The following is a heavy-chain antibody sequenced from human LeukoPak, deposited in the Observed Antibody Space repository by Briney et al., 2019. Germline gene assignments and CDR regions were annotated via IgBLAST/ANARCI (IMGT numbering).Heavy chain of an antibody. Sequence: SETLSLTCNVSGGSICSYYWSWIRQSVGKGLGWIGRIYTTGSTHYNPSLKSRVTMSLDTSKNQFSLKLSSVTAADTAVYYCARGPGGTYFHSWGQGTLVTVSS. CDR2: IYTTGST. CDR1: GGSICSYY. D-gene: IGHD1-26*01. J-gene: IGHJ4*02. CDR3: ARGPGGTYFHS. V-gene: IGHV4-4*07.